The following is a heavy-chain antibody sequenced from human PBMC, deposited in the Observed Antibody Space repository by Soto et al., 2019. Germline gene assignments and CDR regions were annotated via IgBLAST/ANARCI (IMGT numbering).Heavy chain of an antibody. V-gene: IGHV3-15*01. CDR1: GFTVNNAW. D-gene: IGHD3-3*01. Sequence: PGWSLRLSCVVSGFTVNNAWMGWFRQAPGKGLEWVGRVKSQADGGKAEYAAPVKDRFTISRDDSTNTVFLQMGNLKTEDTAVYYCTAMRWNFWNTDWGQGALVTVSS. CDR2: VKSQADGGKA. CDR3: TAMRWNFWNTD. J-gene: IGHJ4*02.